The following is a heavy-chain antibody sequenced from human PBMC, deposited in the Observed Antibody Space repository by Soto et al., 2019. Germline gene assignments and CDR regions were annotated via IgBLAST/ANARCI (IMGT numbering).Heavy chain of an antibody. J-gene: IGHJ4*02. CDR2: MNPNSGNT. Sequence: QVQLVQSGAEVKKPGASVKVSCKASGYTFTSYDINWVRQATGQGLEWMGWMNPNSGNTGYAQKFQGRVTMTRNTSISTAYMELSSLRSEDTAVYYCAKGKQTDIVFLPAAMDPDYRGQGRLETVSS. CDR1: GYTFTSYD. D-gene: IGHD2-2*01. V-gene: IGHV1-8*01. CDR3: AKGKQTDIVFLPAAMDPDY.